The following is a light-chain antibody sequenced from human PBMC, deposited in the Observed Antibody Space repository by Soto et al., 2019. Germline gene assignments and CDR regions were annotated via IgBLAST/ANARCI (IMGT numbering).Light chain of an antibody. CDR1: SSNIGRNA. CDR3: ASWDDSLNGWV. CDR2: NDH. Sequence: QSVLTQPPSASGTPGQRVSVSCSGSSSNIGRNAVNWYQQLPGTAPKLLIHNDHQRPSGVPDRFSGSKSGTSASLAISGLQSEDEADYYCASWDDSLNGWVFGGGTKLTVL. V-gene: IGLV1-44*01. J-gene: IGLJ3*02.